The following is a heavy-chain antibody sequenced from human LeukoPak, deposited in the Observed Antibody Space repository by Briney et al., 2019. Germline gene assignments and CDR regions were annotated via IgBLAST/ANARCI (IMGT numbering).Heavy chain of an antibody. V-gene: IGHV1-24*01. CDR3: ATEIGIP. CDR1: GYTFTSYG. J-gene: IGHJ5*02. Sequence: ASVTVSCTASGYTFTSYGISWVRQAPGQGLEWMGGFDPEDGETIYAQKFQGRVTMTEDTSTDTAYMELSSLRSEDTAVYYCATEIGIPWGQGTLVTVSS. CDR2: FDPEDGET. D-gene: IGHD1-14*01.